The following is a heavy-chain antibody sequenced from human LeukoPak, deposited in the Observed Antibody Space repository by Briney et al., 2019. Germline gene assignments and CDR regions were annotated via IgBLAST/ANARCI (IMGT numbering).Heavy chain of an antibody. J-gene: IGHJ4*02. CDR2: IYPGDSDT. Sequence: GESLKISCKGSGYSFTSYWIGWVRQMPGKGLEWMGIIYPGDSDTRYSPSFQGQVTISADESISTAYLQWNSLKASDTAMYYCARQGNNDFWSGFYGYWGQGTLVTVSS. CDR1: GYSFTSYW. D-gene: IGHD3-3*01. CDR3: ARQGNNDFWSGFYGY. V-gene: IGHV5-51*01.